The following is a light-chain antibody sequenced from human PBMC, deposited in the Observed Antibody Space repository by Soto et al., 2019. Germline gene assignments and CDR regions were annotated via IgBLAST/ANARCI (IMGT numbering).Light chain of an antibody. J-gene: IGKJ4*01. CDR2: DAS. CDR3: QQRSNWTGLT. CDR1: QSVSSY. Sequence: EIVLTQSPATLSLSPGERATLSCRASQSVSSYLAWYQQKPGQAPRLLIYDASNRATGIPARFSGSGSGTDFTLTISSLGPEDFEVYYCQQRSNWTGLTFGGGTKVEIK. V-gene: IGKV3-11*01.